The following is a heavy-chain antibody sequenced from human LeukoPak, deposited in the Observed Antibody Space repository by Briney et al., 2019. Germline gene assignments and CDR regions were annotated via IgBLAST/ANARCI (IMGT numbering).Heavy chain of an antibody. V-gene: IGHV4-30-2*01. D-gene: IGHD3-10*01. Sequence: SETLSLTCTVSGGSISSGGYSWSWIRQPPGKGLEWIGYIYHSGSTYYNPSLKSRVTISVDRSKNQFSLKLSSVTAADTAVYYCAKGSEPNWFDPWGQGTLVTVSS. CDR1: GGSISSGGYS. CDR2: IYHSGST. CDR3: AKGSEPNWFDP. J-gene: IGHJ5*02.